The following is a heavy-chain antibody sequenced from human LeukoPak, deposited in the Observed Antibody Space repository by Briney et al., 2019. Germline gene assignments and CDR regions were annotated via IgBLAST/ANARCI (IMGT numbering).Heavy chain of an antibody. V-gene: IGHV4-59*01. D-gene: IGHD2-21*02. J-gene: IGHJ3*02. CDR3: AREDCGGDCPTFDI. CDR1: GASISSYY. CDR2: IYYSGIT. Sequence: PSETLSLTCAVSGASISSYYWSWIRQPPGKGLEWIGYIYYSGITNYNPSLKSRVTISVDTSKNQFSLKLSSVTAADTAVYYCAREDCGGDCPTFDIWGPGTMVTVSS.